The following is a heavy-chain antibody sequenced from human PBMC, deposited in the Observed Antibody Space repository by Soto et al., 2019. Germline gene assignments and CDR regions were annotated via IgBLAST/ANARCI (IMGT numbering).Heavy chain of an antibody. CDR3: ARHSKENKSSSSFGY. D-gene: IGHD6-6*01. Sequence: QLQLQESGPGLVRPSETLYLICSVSGDSIRTSTYYWAWIRQPPGKGLEWIGSAYYNGNTYYPSSIKRRVAISRDASMNQLSLTLTCVTATDTAVYYCARHSKENKSSSSFGYWGHGALVTVSS. CDR1: GDSIRTSTYY. J-gene: IGHJ4*01. CDR2: AYYNGNT. V-gene: IGHV4-39*01.